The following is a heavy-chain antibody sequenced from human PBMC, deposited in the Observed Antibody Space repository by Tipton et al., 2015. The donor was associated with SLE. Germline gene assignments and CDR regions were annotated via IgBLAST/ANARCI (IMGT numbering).Heavy chain of an antibody. CDR3: AKEGGGSSGWYTGGTHYYMDV. CDR1: GFTFSSYG. Sequence: SLRLSCAASGFTFSSYGMHWVRQAPGKGLEWVAVISYDGSNKYYADSVKGRFTIPRDNSKNTLYLQMNSLRAEDTAVYYCAKEGGGSSGWYTGGTHYYMDVWGKGTTVTVSS. J-gene: IGHJ6*03. CDR2: ISYDGSNK. V-gene: IGHV3-30*18. D-gene: IGHD6-19*01.